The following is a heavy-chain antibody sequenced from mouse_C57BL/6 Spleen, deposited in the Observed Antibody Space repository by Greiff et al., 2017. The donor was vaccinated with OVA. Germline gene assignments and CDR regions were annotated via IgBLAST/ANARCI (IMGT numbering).Heavy chain of an antibody. CDR1: GFTFSSYA. Sequence: EVKLMESGAGLVKPGGSLKLSCAASGFTFSSYAMSWVRQTPEKRLEWVAYISSGGDYIYYADTVKGRFTISRDNARNTLYLQMSSLKSEDTAMYYCTRGGYYGSSSLYYYAMDYWGQGTSVTVSS. D-gene: IGHD1-1*01. CDR3: TRGGYYGSSSLYYYAMDY. V-gene: IGHV5-9-1*02. CDR2: ISSGGDYI. J-gene: IGHJ4*01.